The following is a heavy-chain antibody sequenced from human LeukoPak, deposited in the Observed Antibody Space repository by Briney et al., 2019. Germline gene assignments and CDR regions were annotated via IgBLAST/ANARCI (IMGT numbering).Heavy chain of an antibody. D-gene: IGHD6-13*01. J-gene: IGHJ4*02. CDR3: ARRAAAGRGYFDY. V-gene: IGHV4-59*01. CDR2: IYYSGST. CDR1: GGSISSYY. Sequence: PSETLSLTCTVSGGSISSYYWSWIRQPPGKGPEWIGYIYYSGSTNYNPSLKSRVTISVDTSKNQFSLKLSSVTAADTAVYYCARRAAAGRGYFDYWGQGTLVTVSS.